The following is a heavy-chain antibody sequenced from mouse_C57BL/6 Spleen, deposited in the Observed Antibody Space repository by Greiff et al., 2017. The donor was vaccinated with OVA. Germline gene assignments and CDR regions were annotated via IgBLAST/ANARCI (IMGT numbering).Heavy chain of an antibody. J-gene: IGHJ2*01. D-gene: IGHD1-2*01. CDR1: GYTFTDYE. V-gene: IGHV1-15*01. CDR2: IDPETGGT. CDR3: TSSHYYDHYVDY. Sequence: VQLQQSGAELVRPGASVTLSCKASGYTFTDYELHWVKQTPVHGLEWIGAIDPETGGTAYNQKFKGKAILTADKSSSTAYMELRSLTSEDSAVYYCTSSHYYDHYVDYWGQGTTLTVSS.